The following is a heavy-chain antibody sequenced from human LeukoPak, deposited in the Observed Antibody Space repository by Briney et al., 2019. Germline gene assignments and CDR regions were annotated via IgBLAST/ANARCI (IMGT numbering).Heavy chain of an antibody. CDR1: GYTFTSYG. V-gene: IGHV1-18*01. CDR3: ARAESRLYSSSWQIDY. Sequence: ASVKVSCKASGYTFTSYGISWVRQAPGQGLEWMGWISAYNGNTNYAQKLQGRVTMTTDTSTSTAYMELRSLRSDDTDVYYCARAESRLYSSSWQIDYWGQGTLVTVSS. D-gene: IGHD6-13*01. J-gene: IGHJ4*02. CDR2: ISAYNGNT.